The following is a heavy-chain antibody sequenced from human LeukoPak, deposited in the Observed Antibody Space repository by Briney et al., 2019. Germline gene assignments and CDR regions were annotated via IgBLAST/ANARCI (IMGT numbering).Heavy chain of an antibody. CDR3: ARDAEGSGWFDY. CDR2: IYYSGST. V-gene: IGHV4-59*01. D-gene: IGHD6-19*01. CDR1: GGSISSYY. Sequence: KPSETLSLTCTVSGGSISSYYWSWIRQPPGKGLEWIGYIYYSGSTNYNPSLKSRVTISVDTSKNQFSLKLSSVTAADTAVYYCARDAEGSGWFDYWGQGTLVTVSS. J-gene: IGHJ4*02.